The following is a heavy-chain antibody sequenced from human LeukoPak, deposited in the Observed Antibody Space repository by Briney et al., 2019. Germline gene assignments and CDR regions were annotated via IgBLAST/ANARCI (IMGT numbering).Heavy chain of an antibody. D-gene: IGHD2-15*01. V-gene: IGHV1-18*04. CDR3: ARGGEYCTGVSCYWFDP. CDR1: GYTFTSYG. CDR2: ISAYNGNT. J-gene: IGHJ5*02. Sequence: ASVKVSCKTSGYTFTSYGISWVRQAPGQGLEWMGWISAYNGNTNYAQEVQGRVTMTTDTSTSTAYMELRSLRSDDTAVYYCARGGEYCTGVSCYWFDPWGQGTLVTVSS.